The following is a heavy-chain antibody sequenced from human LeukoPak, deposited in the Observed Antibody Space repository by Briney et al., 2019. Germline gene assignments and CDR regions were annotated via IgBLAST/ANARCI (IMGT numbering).Heavy chain of an antibody. D-gene: IGHD1-26*01. CDR1: GFTFDDYG. Sequence: GGSLRLSCAASGFTFDDYGLSWVRQAPGKGLEWVGRIKSKTDGGTTDYAAPVKGRFTISRDDSKNTLYLQMNSLKTEDTAVYYCTTVRGSYYEYYFDYWGQGTLVTVSS. J-gene: IGHJ4*02. CDR3: TTVRGSYYEYYFDY. CDR2: IKSKTDGGTT. V-gene: IGHV3-15*01.